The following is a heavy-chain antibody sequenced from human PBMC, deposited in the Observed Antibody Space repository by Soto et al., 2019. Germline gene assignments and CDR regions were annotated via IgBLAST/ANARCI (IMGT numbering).Heavy chain of an antibody. CDR3: ARGTVNYYYDMYV. Sequence: QEQLVESGGGVVQPGRSLRLSCAASGCRFSSYGMQWVRQAPGKGLERVAVIWYDGSNKYYADSVKGRFTVSRDNSKNTLYLQMNSLRVEDTAVYYCARGTVNYYYDMYVWGQGTTVNVSS. J-gene: IGHJ6*02. CDR1: GCRFSSYG. V-gene: IGHV3-33*01. D-gene: IGHD4-4*01. CDR2: IWYDGSNK.